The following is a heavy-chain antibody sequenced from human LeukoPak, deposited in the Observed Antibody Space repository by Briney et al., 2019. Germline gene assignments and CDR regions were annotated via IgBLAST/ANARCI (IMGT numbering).Heavy chain of an antibody. CDR2: ISSSSSYI. CDR1: GFTFSSHS. V-gene: IGHV3-21*01. Sequence: GGSLGVSCAASGFTFSSHSMNWVRQAPGKGLEWVSSISSSSSYIYYADSVKGRFTISRDNAKNSLYLQMNSLRAEDTAVYYCARERDASDAFDIWGQGTMVTVSS. J-gene: IGHJ3*02. D-gene: IGHD5-24*01. CDR3: ARERDASDAFDI.